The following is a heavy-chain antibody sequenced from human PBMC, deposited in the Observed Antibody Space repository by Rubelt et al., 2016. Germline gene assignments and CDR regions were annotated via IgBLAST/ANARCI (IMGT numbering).Heavy chain of an antibody. D-gene: IGHD2-8*01. J-gene: IGHJ4*02. CDR2: INQAGSEE. CDR3: AGGRNGAL. CDR1: GFTFSTFS. Sequence: EVQLVESGGGLVQPGGSLRLSCAASGFTFSTFSMTWVRQAPGKGLEWVANINQAGSEEHYVGSVKGRFTISSDITKNSLDLQMNNLSAEDTAVYYCAGGRNGALWGQGTLVIVSA. V-gene: IGHV3-7*03.